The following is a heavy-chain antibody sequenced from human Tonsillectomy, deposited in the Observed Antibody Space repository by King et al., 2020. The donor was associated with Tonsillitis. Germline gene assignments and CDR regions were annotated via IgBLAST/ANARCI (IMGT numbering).Heavy chain of an antibody. Sequence: QLVQSGAEVNKPGASVKVSCKVSGYTLTELSMHWVRQAPGKGLEWMVGFNPEDGETIYAQKFQGRVTMTEDTSTDTAYMELSSLRSEDTDVYYCARRDWNRRGGVDYWGEGSLDTGSS. V-gene: IGHV1-24*01. J-gene: IGHJ4*02. CDR1: GYTLTELS. CDR3: ARRDWNRRGGVDY. D-gene: IGHD1-1*01. CDR2: FNPEDGET.